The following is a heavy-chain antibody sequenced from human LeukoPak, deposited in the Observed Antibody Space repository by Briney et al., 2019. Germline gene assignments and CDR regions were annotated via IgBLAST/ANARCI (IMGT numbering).Heavy chain of an antibody. CDR3: ARPTHRLTVTTAIDY. J-gene: IGHJ4*02. CDR2: INPKNGAT. Sequence: ASVKVSCKPSGYTFTGFYLHWVRQAPGQGLQWMGWINPKNGATEYSQNFRGRVTMTRDTSIDTAYMELSSLTSDDTAIYYCARPTHRLTVTTAIDYWGLGTLVTVSS. D-gene: IGHD4-17*01. V-gene: IGHV1-2*02. CDR1: GYTFTGFY.